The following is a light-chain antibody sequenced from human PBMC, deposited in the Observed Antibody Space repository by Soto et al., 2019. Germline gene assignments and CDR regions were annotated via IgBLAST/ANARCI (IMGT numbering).Light chain of an antibody. CDR3: QQYKNWPPVT. CDR2: GAS. Sequence: EIVMTQSPATLSVSPGERVTLSCRASQSVNSNLVWYQQKPGQAPRLLIYGASTRATGIPARFSGSGSGTEFTLTISSLQSEDFAVYYCQQYKNWPPVTFGQGTKLEIK. J-gene: IGKJ2*01. V-gene: IGKV3-15*01. CDR1: QSVNSN.